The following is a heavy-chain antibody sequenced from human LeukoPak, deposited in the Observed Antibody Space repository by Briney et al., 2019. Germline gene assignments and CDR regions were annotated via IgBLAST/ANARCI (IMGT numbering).Heavy chain of an antibody. Sequence: PSETLSLTCTVSGGSISSSNWWSWVRQPPGKGLEWIGEIYHSGSTNYNPSLKSRVTISVDKSKNQFSLKLSSVTAADTAVYYCAGSYLTSYYYYMDVWGKGTTVTVSS. D-gene: IGHD1-26*01. V-gene: IGHV4-4*02. J-gene: IGHJ6*03. CDR2: IYHSGST. CDR3: AGSYLTSYYYYMDV. CDR1: GGSISSSNW.